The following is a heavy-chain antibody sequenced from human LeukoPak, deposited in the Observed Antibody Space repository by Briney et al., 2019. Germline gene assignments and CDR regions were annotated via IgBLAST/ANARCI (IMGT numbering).Heavy chain of an antibody. D-gene: IGHD1-26*01. CDR2: ISYDGTNK. J-gene: IGHJ4*02. V-gene: IGHV3-30*03. CDR1: GFTFSSYG. CDR3: AREGDSGSFDY. Sequence: PGGSLRLSCAASGFTFSSYGIHWVRQAPGKGLEWVAFISYDGTNKYYADSVKGRFTISRDNSKNTLYLQMGSLRAEDMAVYYCAREGDSGSFDYWGQGTLVTVSS.